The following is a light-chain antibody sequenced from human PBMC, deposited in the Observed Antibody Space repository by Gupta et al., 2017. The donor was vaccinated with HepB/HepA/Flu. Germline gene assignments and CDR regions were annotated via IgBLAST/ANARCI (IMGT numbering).Light chain of an antibody. J-gene: IGLJ1*01. Sequence: QSVLSQPPSASGTPVQRVTISCSGSSSNIGSNTVNWYQQLPGTAPKLLIYTNDQRPSGVPDRFSGSKSGTSASLAISGLQSEDEADYHCAAWDDSLNGYVFGIGTMVTVL. CDR1: SSNIGSNT. CDR2: TND. V-gene: IGLV1-44*01. CDR3: AAWDDSLNGYV.